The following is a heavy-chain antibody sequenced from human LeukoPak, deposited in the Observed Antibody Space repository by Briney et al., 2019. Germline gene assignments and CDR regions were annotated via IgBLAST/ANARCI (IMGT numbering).Heavy chain of an antibody. V-gene: IGHV4-59*01. CDR2: IYYSGST. Sequence: SETLSLTCTVSGGSISSYYWSWIRQPPGKGLEWIGYIYYSGSTNYNPSLKSRVTISVDTSKNQFSLKLSSVTAADTAVYYCARDRDGYDYWGQGTLVTVSS. D-gene: IGHD5-24*01. CDR1: GGSISSYY. CDR3: ARDRDGYDY. J-gene: IGHJ4*02.